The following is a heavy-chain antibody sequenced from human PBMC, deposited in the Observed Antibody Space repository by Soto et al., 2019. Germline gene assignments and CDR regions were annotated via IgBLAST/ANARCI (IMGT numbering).Heavy chain of an antibody. V-gene: IGHV3-72*01. J-gene: IGHJ4*02. CDR1: GFTFSDHY. CDR3: VRGTGPTPFAY. CDR2: TRNKANSYTT. Sequence: GGSLRLSCAASGFTFSDHYMDWVRQAPGKGLEWVGRTRNKANSYTTEYAASVKGRFTISRDDSKNSLYLQMNSLKTEDTAVYYCVRGTGPTPFAYWGQGTLVTVSS. D-gene: IGHD1-1*01.